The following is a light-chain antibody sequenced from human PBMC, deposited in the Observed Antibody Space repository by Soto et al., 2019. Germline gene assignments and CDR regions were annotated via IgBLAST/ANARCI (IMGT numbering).Light chain of an antibody. CDR1: SRDVGSYNL. V-gene: IGLV2-14*02. J-gene: IGLJ1*01. Sequence: QSALTQPASVSGFPGQWITISCTGTSRDVGSYNLVSWYQLHPGKAPKLMIYEVSNRPSGISNRFSGSKSDNTASLTISGLQAADEADYYCSSYTTSSTYVFGTGTKV. CDR3: SSYTTSSTYV. CDR2: EVS.